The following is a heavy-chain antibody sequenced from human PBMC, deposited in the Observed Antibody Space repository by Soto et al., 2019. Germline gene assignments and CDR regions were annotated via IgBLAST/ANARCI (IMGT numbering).Heavy chain of an antibody. CDR1: GGSISSGGYY. Sequence: SETLSLTCTVSGGSISSGGYYWSWIRQHPGKGLEWIGYIYYSGSTYYNPSLKSRVTISVDTSKNQFSLKLSSVTAADTAVYYCARARAAGTDYYYYYGMDVWGQGTTVTVSS. CDR2: IYYSGST. CDR3: ARARAAGTDYYYYYGMDV. D-gene: IGHD6-19*01. J-gene: IGHJ6*02. V-gene: IGHV4-31*03.